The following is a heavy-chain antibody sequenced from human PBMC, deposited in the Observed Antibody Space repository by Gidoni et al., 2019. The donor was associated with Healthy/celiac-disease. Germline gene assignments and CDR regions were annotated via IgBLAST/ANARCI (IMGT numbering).Heavy chain of an antibody. V-gene: IGHV4-4*07. CDR3: AREVVDVRGVITIYYYYGMDV. D-gene: IGHD3-10*02. J-gene: IGHJ6*02. CDR1: GGSISSYY. Sequence: QVQLQESGPGLVKPSETLSLTCTVSGGSISSYYWSWIRQPAGKGLEWIGRIYTSWSTNYNPSLKSRVTMSVDTSKNQFSLKLSSVTAADTAVYYCAREVVDVRGVITIYYYYGMDVWGQGTTVTVSS. CDR2: IYTSWST.